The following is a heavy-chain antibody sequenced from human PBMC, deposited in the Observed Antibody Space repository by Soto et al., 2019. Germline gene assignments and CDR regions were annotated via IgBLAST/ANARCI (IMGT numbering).Heavy chain of an antibody. D-gene: IGHD6-13*01. CDR3: ARVPLAGAGVDY. Sequence: GGSPRLSCAASGFTFSSYAMHWVRQAPGQGLEWVALISYDGNYKNYADSVKGRFTISRDNSKNTMYVQMNSLRPDDTAVYYCARVPLAGAGVDYWGQGTLVTVSS. J-gene: IGHJ4*02. CDR2: ISYDGNYK. V-gene: IGHV3-30-3*01. CDR1: GFTFSSYA.